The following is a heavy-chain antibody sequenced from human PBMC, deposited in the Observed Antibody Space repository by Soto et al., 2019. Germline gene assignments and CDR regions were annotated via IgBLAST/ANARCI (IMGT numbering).Heavy chain of an antibody. J-gene: IGHJ4*02. CDR1: GFTFSRYA. CDR3: AKDLAATDYGGNPTDD. D-gene: IGHD4-17*01. CDR2: ISGSGSNT. Sequence: PGGSLRLSCAASGFTFSRYAMSWVRQAPGKGLEWVSTISGSGSNTYYADSVKGRFTISRDNSKNTLYLQMNSLRADDTAVYYCAKDLAATDYGGNPTDDWGQGTLVTVSS. V-gene: IGHV3-23*01.